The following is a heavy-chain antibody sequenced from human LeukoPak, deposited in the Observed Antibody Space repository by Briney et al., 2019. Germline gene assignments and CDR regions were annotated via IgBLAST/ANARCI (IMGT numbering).Heavy chain of an antibody. V-gene: IGHV3-30*02. J-gene: IGHJ4*02. CDR3: AKDLPAAYFDY. CDR1: GFTFSNFG. Sequence: PGGSLRLSCAASGFTFSNFGMHWVRQPPGKGLKWVAFIRSDGGIKYYADSVKGRFTISRDNSKNTLYLQMNSLRAEDTAVHYCAKDLPAAYFDYWGQGTLVTVSS. D-gene: IGHD2-2*01. CDR2: IRSDGGIK.